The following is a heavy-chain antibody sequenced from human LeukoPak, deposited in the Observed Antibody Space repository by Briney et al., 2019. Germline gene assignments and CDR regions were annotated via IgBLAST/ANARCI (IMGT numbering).Heavy chain of an antibody. V-gene: IGHV4-59*01. CDR3: ARGPLIAAAGTW. CDR1: GGSISSYY. CDR2: IYYSGST. Sequence: SETLSLTCTVSGGSISSYYWSWIRQPPGKGLEWIGYIYYSGSTNYNPSLKSRVTISVDTSKNQFSLKLSSVTAADTAVYYCARGPLIAAAGTWWGQGTLVTVSS. D-gene: IGHD6-13*01. J-gene: IGHJ4*02.